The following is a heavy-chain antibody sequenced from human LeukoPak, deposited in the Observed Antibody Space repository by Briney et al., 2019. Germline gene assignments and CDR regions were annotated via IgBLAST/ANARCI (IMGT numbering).Heavy chain of an antibody. Sequence: GGSLRLSCAASGFTFSSYWMTWVRQAPGKGLEWVANIKHDGSEEDYVGSVKGRFTMSRDNAKMSLYLQMNSLRVEDSAVYYCAKSPTTVTTFGVVFDYWGQGTLVTVSS. CDR3: AKSPTTVTTFGVVFDY. D-gene: IGHD4-17*01. V-gene: IGHV3-7*01. CDR1: GFTFSSYW. CDR2: IKHDGSEE. J-gene: IGHJ4*02.